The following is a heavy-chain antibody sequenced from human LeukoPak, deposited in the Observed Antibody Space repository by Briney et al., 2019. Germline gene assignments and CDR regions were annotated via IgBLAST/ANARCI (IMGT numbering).Heavy chain of an antibody. CDR1: GYRFTKDL. CDR2: IDPGDYET. J-gene: IGHJ3*02. CDR3: ARLNDGFDI. Sequence: GEALKISCKGSGYRFTKDLISLGRPMPREGLQWMGIIDPGDYETRYSPSFQGQVTITADKSISTAYLQWSSLKASDTAMYYCARLNDGFDIWGQGATVIVSS. V-gene: IGHV5-51*01.